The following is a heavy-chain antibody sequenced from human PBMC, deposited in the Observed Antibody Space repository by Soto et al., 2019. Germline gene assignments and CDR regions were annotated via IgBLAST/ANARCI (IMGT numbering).Heavy chain of an antibody. CDR3: AREGSTSTTTYYGMDV. J-gene: IGHJ6*02. V-gene: IGHV4-34*01. CDR1: GGSFSGYY. CDR2: INHSGST. Sequence: PSETLSLTCAVYGGSFSGYYWSWIRQPPGKGLEWIGEINHSGSTNYNPSLKSRVTISVDTSKNQFSLKLSSVTAADTAVYSCAREGSTSTTTYYGMDVWGQGTTVTVSS. D-gene: IGHD2-2*01.